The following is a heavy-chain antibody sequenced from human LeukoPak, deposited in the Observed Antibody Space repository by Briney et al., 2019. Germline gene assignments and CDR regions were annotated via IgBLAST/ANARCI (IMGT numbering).Heavy chain of an antibody. CDR1: GDSIKSSY. V-gene: IGHV4-59*08. CDR3: ARHGPPGWGEVPNFDY. D-gene: IGHD3-10*01. J-gene: IGHJ4*02. Sequence: PSETLSLTCTVSGDSIKSSYWSWIRQPPGKPLEWIGYIYYSGSTNYNPSLKSRVTISVDTSKNQFSLKLSSVTAADTAVYYCARHGPPGWGEVPNFDYWGQGTLVTVSS. CDR2: IYYSGST.